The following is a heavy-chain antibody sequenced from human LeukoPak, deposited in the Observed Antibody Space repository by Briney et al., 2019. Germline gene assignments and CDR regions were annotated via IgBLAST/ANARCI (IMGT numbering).Heavy chain of an antibody. V-gene: IGHV3-23*01. Sequence: GGSLRLSCAASGFTFSNYAMTWVRQAPGKGLEWVSAISGSGGVTFYADSVKGRFTISRDNSKNTLYLQMNSLRAEDTAVYYCANNNYYDTLSGAFDIWGQGTMVTVSS. D-gene: IGHD3-22*01. CDR3: ANNNYYDTLSGAFDI. J-gene: IGHJ3*02. CDR1: GFTFSNYA. CDR2: ISGSGGVT.